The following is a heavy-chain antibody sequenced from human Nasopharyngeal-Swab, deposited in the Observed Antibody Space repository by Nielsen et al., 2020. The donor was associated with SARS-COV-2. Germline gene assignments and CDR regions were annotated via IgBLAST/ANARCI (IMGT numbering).Heavy chain of an antibody. D-gene: IGHD3-3*01. CDR1: GFTFSSYA. J-gene: IGHJ4*02. CDR2: ISGSGGST. V-gene: IGHV3-23*01. CDR3: AKGTYYDFWSGYAPSYYFDY. Sequence: GESLKLSCAASGFTFSSYAMSWVRQAPGKGLEWVSAISGSGGSTYYADSVKGRFTISRDNSKNTLYLQMNSLRAEDTAVYYCAKGTYYDFWSGYAPSYYFDYWGQGALVTVSS.